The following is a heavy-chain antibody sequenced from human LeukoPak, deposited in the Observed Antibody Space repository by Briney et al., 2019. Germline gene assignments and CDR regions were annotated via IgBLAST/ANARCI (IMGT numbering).Heavy chain of an antibody. V-gene: IGHV1-69*13. J-gene: IGHJ4*02. CDR3: ARASSSGSLTADFDY. Sequence: SVKVSCKASGGTFSSYAISWVRQAPGQGLEWMGGIIPIFGTANYAQKFQGRVTITADESTSTAYMELSSLRSEDTAVYYCARASSSGSLTADFDYWGQGTLVTVSS. CDR1: GGTFSSYA. CDR2: IIPIFGTA. D-gene: IGHD3-22*01.